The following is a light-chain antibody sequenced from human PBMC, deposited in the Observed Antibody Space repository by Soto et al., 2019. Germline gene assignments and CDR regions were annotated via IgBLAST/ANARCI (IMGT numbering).Light chain of an antibody. CDR3: SSYTPTPPPSLV. CDR2: DVS. CDR1: SSDVGGYNH. J-gene: IGLJ3*02. Sequence: QSALTQPASVTGSPGQSITISCTGTSSDVGGYNHVSWYQQHPGQAPRLMIYDVSNRPSGVSNRFSGSKSGNTASLTISGLQAEDEADYYCSSYTPTPPPSLVFGGGTKLTVL. V-gene: IGLV2-14*01.